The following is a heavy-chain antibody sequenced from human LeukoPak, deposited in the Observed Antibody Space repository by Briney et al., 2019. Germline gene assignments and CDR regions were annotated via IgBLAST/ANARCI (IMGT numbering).Heavy chain of an antibody. CDR1: GGSISSSRYY. V-gene: IGHV4-39*01. CDR2: IYYSGST. D-gene: IGHD6-13*01. Sequence: PSETLSLTCTVSGGSISSSRYYWGWIRQSPGKGLEWIGSIYYSGSTYYNPSLKSRLTIPVDTSQNQFSLNLSSVTAADTAVYYCARSGYSSTWYRYRFDYWGQGTLVTVSS. CDR3: ARSGYSSTWYRYRFDY. J-gene: IGHJ4*02.